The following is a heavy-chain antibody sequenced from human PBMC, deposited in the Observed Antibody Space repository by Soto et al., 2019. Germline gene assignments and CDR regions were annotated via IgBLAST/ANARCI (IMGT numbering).Heavy chain of an antibody. CDR3: AKDGGDCTNGVCYGFGP. J-gene: IGHJ5*02. D-gene: IGHD2-8*01. Sequence: GGSLRLSCAASGFTFSGYGMHWVRQAPGKGLEWVAVISYDGSNKYYADSVKGRFTISRDNSKNTLYLQMNSLRTEDTAVYYCAKDGGDCTNGVCYGFGPWGQGTLVTVSS. V-gene: IGHV3-30*18. CDR2: ISYDGSNK. CDR1: GFTFSGYG.